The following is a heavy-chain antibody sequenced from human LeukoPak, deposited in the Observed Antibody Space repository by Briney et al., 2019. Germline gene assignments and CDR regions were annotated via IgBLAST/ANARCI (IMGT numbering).Heavy chain of an antibody. Sequence: ASVKVSCKASGYTSTGYYMHWVRQAPGQGLEWMGRINPNSGGTNYAQKFQGRVTMTRDTSISTAYMELSRLRSDDTAVYYCARDLIYYDSSGLTWGQGTLVTVSS. J-gene: IGHJ5*02. CDR3: ARDLIYYDSSGLT. D-gene: IGHD3-22*01. CDR1: GYTSTGYY. CDR2: INPNSGGT. V-gene: IGHV1-2*06.